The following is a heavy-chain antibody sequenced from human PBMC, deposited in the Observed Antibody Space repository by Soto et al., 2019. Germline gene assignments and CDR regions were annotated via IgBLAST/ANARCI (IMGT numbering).Heavy chain of an antibody. D-gene: IGHD2-21*01. CDR3: ARDPIIMDCYHRSWFDA. CDR1: EYTFTSYY. Sequence: ASVKVSGKASEYTFTSYYMHWVRQAPGQGLEWMGIINPSGGSTSYAQKFQGRVTMTRDTSTSTVYMELSSLRSEDTAVYYCARDPIIMDCYHRSWFDAWGQGTLVTVSS. V-gene: IGHV1-46*01. J-gene: IGHJ5*02. CDR2: INPSGGST.